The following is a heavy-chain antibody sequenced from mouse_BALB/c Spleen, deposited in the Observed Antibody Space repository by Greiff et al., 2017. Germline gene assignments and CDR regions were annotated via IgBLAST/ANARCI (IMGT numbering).Heavy chain of an antibody. CDR3: ARDGDTTVVSYFDY. Sequence: EVQGVESGGGLVKPGGSLKLSCAASGFTFSYYYMYWVRQTPEKRLEWVATISDGGSYTYYPDSVKGRFTISRDNAKNNLYLQMSSLKSEDTAMYYCARDGDTTVVSYFDYWGQGTTLTVSS. CDR1: GFTFSYYY. J-gene: IGHJ2*01. V-gene: IGHV5-4*02. D-gene: IGHD1-1*01. CDR2: ISDGGSYT.